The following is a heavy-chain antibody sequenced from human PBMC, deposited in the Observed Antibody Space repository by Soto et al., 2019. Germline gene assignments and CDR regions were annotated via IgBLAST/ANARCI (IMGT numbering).Heavy chain of an antibody. Sequence: SETLSLTCTVSGDSIISIYHWAWIRQPPGRSLEWIARIFHTGTTYYTPALKSRVTISLETPKNRFSLTLSAVTAADTAVYYCARGSTIFGVVTPYYHYYGMDVWGQGTTVTVS. CDR2: IFHTGTT. D-gene: IGHD3-3*01. CDR1: GDSIISIYH. V-gene: IGHV4-38-2*02. CDR3: ARGSTIFGVVTPYYHYYGMDV. J-gene: IGHJ6*02.